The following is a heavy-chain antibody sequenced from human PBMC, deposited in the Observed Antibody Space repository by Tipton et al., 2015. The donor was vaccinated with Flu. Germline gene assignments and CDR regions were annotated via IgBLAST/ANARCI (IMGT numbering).Heavy chain of an antibody. CDR3: ARDRGGYGDYDY. CDR1: GFTFSSYT. V-gene: IGHV3-21*04. J-gene: IGHJ4*02. Sequence: SLRLSCAASGFTFSSYTMNWVRQAPGRGLEWVASITGRSSLTHYADSVEGRFSITRDNADNSLYLQMNSLRVDETAMYYCARDRGGYGDYDYWGQGTLVTVSS. D-gene: IGHD4-17*01. CDR2: ITGRSSLT.